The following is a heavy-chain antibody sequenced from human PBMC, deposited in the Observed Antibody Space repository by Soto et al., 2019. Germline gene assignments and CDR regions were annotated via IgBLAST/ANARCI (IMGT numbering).Heavy chain of an antibody. CDR2: ISAYNGNT. CDR1: GYTLTSYG. V-gene: IGHV1-18*01. D-gene: IGHD2-15*01. J-gene: IGHJ4*02. CDR3: ARTATTQDAARCFDY. Sequence: ASVEVSCKASGYTLTSYGISWVRQAPGQGLEGMGWISAYNGNTNYAHKLQGRVTMTTDTSTSTAYMELRRLRSDDTAAYSWARTATTQDAARCFDYWGQGPLVTVSS.